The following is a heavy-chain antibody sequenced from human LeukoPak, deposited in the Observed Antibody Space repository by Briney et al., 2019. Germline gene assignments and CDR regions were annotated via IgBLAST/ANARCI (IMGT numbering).Heavy chain of an antibody. CDR2: IKSKTDGGTT. Sequence: GGSLRLSCAASGFTFSNACMSWVRQAPGKGLEWVGRIKSKTDGGTTDYAAPVKGRFTISRDDSKNTLYLQMNSLKTEDTAVYYCTTRLDDFWSGYSGWFDPWGQGTLVTVSS. V-gene: IGHV3-15*01. CDR1: GFTFSNAC. CDR3: TTRLDDFWSGYSGWFDP. D-gene: IGHD3-3*01. J-gene: IGHJ5*02.